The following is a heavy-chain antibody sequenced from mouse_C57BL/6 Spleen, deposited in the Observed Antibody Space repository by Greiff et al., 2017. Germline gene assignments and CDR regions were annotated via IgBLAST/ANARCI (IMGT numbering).Heavy chain of an antibody. CDR2: INYDGSST. CDR3: ARGMGLRRGFDY. Sequence: DVHLVESEGGLVQPGSSMKLSCTASGFTFSDYYMAWVRQVPEKGLEWVANINYDGSSTYYLDSLKSRFIISRDNAKNILYLQMSSLKSEDTATYYCARGMGLRRGFDYWGQGTTLTVSS. J-gene: IGHJ2*01. V-gene: IGHV5-16*01. CDR1: GFTFSDYY. D-gene: IGHD2-4*01.